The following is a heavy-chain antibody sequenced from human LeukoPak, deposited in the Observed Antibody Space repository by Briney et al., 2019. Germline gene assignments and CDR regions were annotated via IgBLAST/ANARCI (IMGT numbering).Heavy chain of an antibody. J-gene: IGHJ4*02. CDR3: ARLTYYSGSGAYDY. CDR2: ISGYNGNT. Sequence: ASVKVSCKASGYTFTSHGISWVRQAPGQGLERMGWISGYNGNTNYAQKFQGRVNMTTDTSTSTAYMELRSLRSDDTAVYYCARLTYYSGSGAYDYWGQGTLVTVSP. CDR1: GYTFTSHG. D-gene: IGHD3-10*01. V-gene: IGHV1-18*04.